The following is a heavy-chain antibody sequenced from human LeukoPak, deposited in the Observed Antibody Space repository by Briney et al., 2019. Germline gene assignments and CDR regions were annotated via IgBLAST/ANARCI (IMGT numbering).Heavy chain of an antibody. CDR3: ARDFWGAYRVDYFDH. D-gene: IGHD3-3*01. CDR2: ISGSGGST. V-gene: IGHV3-23*01. Sequence: GGSLRLSCAASGFTFSSYAMSWVRQALGKGLEWVSGISGSGGSTYYADSVKGRFTISRDNSKNTLYLQMNSLRAEDTAVYYCARDFWGAYRVDYFDHWGQGTLVTVSS. CDR1: GFTFSSYA. J-gene: IGHJ4*02.